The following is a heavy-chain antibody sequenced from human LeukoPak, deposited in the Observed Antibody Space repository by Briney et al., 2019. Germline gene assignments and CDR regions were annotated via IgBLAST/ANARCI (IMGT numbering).Heavy chain of an antibody. CDR2: ISASRGIT. CDR1: GFNYSSYT. J-gene: IGHJ6*03. CDR3: VRGSLASGVVVYYYYYLDV. D-gene: IGHD3-3*01. V-gene: IGHV3-48*01. Sequence: GGSLRLSCAASGFNYSSYTMNWVRQAPGMRLEWLSYISASRGITYYADSVKGRFTISRDNAKNSLYLQMNSLRAEDTAVYYCVRGSLASGVVVYYYYYLDVWGKGTTVTVSS.